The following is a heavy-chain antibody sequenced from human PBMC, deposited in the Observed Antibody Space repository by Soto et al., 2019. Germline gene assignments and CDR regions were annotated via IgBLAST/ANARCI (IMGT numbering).Heavy chain of an antibody. J-gene: IGHJ4*02. V-gene: IGHV4-30-4*01. D-gene: IGHD4-17*01. CDR3: ARYDYGDLFDY. Sequence: PSETLSLTCTVSGGSISSGDYYWSWIRQPPGKGLEWIGYIYYSGSTNYNPSLKSRVTISVDTSKNQFSLKLSSVTAADTAVYYCARYDYGDLFDYWGQGTLVTVSS. CDR2: IYYSGST. CDR1: GGSISSGDYY.